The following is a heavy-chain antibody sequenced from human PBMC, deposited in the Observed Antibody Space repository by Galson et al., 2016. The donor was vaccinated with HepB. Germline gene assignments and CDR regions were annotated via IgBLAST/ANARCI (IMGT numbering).Heavy chain of an antibody. Sequence: SLRLSCAASGFTFSNYAMHWVRQAPGKGLEWVAVISYDGSNKYDADSVKGRFTISRDNSENTLYLQMNSLRAEDTAVYYCARDRGKLMVDATYFDNWGQGTLVTVSS. CDR2: ISYDGSNK. CDR3: ARDRGKLMVDATYFDN. D-gene: IGHD2-8*01. V-gene: IGHV3-30*04. J-gene: IGHJ4*02. CDR1: GFTFSNYA.